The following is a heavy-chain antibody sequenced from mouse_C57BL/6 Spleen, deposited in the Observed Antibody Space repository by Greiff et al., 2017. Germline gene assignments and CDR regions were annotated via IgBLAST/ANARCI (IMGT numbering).Heavy chain of an antibody. CDR2: INPNYGTT. D-gene: IGHD1-1*01. CDR1: GYSFTDYN. V-gene: IGHV1-39*01. CDR3: VGGSSYGAKDY. Sequence: SGPELVKPGASVKISCKASGYSFTDYNMNWVKQSNGKSLEWIGVINPNYGTTSYNQKFKGNATLTVDQSSSTAYMQLNSLTSEDSAVYYCVGGSSYGAKDYWGQGTSVTVSS. J-gene: IGHJ4*01.